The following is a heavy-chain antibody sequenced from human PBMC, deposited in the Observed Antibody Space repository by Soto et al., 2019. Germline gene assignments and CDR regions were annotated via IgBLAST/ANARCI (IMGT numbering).Heavy chain of an antibody. CDR2: ISSSSSTI. J-gene: IGHJ6*02. CDR3: ARDRAGNQYGLDV. CDR1: GFTFSSYS. D-gene: IGHD3-10*01. Sequence: EVQLVESGGGLXXXXXXXRLSCAASGFTFSSYSMNWVRQAPGKGLEWVSYISSSSSTIYYVDSVKGRFTISRDNAKNSLYLQMNSLRDEDTAVYYCARDRAGNQYGLDVWGQGTTVTVSS. V-gene: IGHV3-48*02.